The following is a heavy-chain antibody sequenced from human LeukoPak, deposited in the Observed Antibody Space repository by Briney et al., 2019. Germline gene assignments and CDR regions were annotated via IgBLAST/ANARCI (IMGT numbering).Heavy chain of an antibody. CDR1: GFTFSSDA. D-gene: IGHD3-10*01. Sequence: PGGSLRLSCAASGFTFSSDAMSWVRQAPGKGLEWVSAISGSGGSTYYADSVKGRFTISRDNSKNTLYLQMNTLRAEDTAVYSCAKDPRGFRDAFDIWGQGTMVTVSS. CDR2: ISGSGGST. V-gene: IGHV3-23*01. CDR3: AKDPRGFRDAFDI. J-gene: IGHJ3*02.